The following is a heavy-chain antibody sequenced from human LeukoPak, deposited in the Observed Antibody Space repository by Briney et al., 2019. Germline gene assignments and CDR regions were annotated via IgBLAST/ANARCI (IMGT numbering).Heavy chain of an antibody. J-gene: IGHJ4*02. CDR3: VRDSGGPVESTGDY. V-gene: IGHV3-7*01. D-gene: IGHD3-10*01. CDR1: GFTFTSHQ. CDR2: ILQDGIER. Sequence: GGSLRLSCAASGFTFTSHQMSWVRQAPGKGLEGVAKILQDGIERYYVDSVKGRFTISRDNAENSLYLQMNSLRAEDTAVYYCVRDSGGPVESTGDYWGQGTLVTVSS.